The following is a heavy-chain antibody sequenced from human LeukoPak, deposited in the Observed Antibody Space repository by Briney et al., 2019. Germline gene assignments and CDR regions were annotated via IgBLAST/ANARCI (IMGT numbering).Heavy chain of an antibody. V-gene: IGHV3-48*03. CDR3: ARDQDWAFDY. CDR2: INHGGSIV. CDR1: GFTFVSHA. Sequence: PGGSLRLSCAVSGFTFVSHAMNWVRQAPGKGLEWISFINHGGSIVYYADSVKGRFATSRDNAKNSLYLQMNTVGADDTAVYYCARDQDWAFDYWGQGTLVTVSS. J-gene: IGHJ4*02. D-gene: IGHD3/OR15-3a*01.